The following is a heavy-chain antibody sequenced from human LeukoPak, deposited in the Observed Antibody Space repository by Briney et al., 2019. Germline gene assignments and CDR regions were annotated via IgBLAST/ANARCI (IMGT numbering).Heavy chain of an antibody. J-gene: IGHJ5*01. D-gene: IGHD2-8*01. CDR2: VKHDGDT. CDR3: ARGPVALPNDRLSLFFDF. CDR1: GASFNTYY. Sequence: SETLSLTCAVYGASFNTYYWTWIRQSPDKGLEWIGEVKHDGDTNVNPSLRSRVVMSVDASKNQFSLKMTSVTAADTAIYFCARGPVALPNDRLSLFFDFWGQGTLVTSSS. V-gene: IGHV4-34*01.